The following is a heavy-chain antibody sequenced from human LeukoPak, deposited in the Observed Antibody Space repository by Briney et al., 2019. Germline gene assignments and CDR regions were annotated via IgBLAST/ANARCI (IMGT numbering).Heavy chain of an antibody. CDR1: GGSNSSSSYH. J-gene: IGHJ4*02. CDR2: IHYSGST. D-gene: IGHD2-2*01. CDR3: YICSSTSCYRF. V-gene: IGHV4-39*01. Sequence: PSDTLSLTCTVSGGSNSSSSYHWGWIRQPPGKGLEWIGSIHYSGSTYYNPSLKSRITISVDTSKNQFSLKLSSVTAADTAVYYCYICSSTSCYRFWGQGTLVTVSS.